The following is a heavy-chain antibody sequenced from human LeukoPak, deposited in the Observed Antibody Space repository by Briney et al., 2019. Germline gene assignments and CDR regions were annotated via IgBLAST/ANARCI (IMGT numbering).Heavy chain of an antibody. CDR1: GFTFDDYA. Sequence: GGSLRLSCAASGFTFDDYAMHWVRQAPGKGLEWVSGISWNSGSIGYADSVKGRFTISRDNAKNSLYLQMNSLRAEDTALYYCAKVSASAAGLYYFDYWGQGTLVTVSS. CDR2: ISWNSGSI. V-gene: IGHV3-9*01. CDR3: AKVSASAAGLYYFDY. J-gene: IGHJ4*02. D-gene: IGHD6-13*01.